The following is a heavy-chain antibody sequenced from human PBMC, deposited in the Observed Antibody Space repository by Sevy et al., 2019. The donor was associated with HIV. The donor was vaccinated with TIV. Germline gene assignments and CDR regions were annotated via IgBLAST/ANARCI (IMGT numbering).Heavy chain of an antibody. CDR2: LSAGGGFT. CDR3: ATWGIVGRRVFDN. CDR1: GFTVSSNA. J-gene: IGHJ4*02. D-gene: IGHD6-6*01. Sequence: GGSLRLSCAAFGFTVSSNAMAWVRQAPGKGLEWVSGLSAGGGFTYYADSVKGRFTISRDNSKNTQHLQMSSLGAEDTAVYYCATWGIVGRRVFDNWGQGTLVTVSS. V-gene: IGHV3-23*01.